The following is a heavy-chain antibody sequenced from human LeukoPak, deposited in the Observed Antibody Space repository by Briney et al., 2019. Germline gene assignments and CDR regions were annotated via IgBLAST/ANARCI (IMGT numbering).Heavy chain of an antibody. CDR2: IYSGGST. Sequence: GGSLRLSCAASGFTVSSNYMSWVRQAPGKGLEWVSVIYSGGSTYYADSVKGRFTISRDNSKNTLYLKMNSLRAEDPAVYYCARGRDGYNYVVDYWGQGTLVTVSS. V-gene: IGHV3-53*01. D-gene: IGHD5-24*01. CDR3: ARGRDGYNYVVDY. J-gene: IGHJ4*02. CDR1: GFTVSSNY.